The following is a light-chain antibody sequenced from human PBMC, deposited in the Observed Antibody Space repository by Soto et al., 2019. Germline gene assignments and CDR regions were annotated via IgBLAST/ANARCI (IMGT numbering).Light chain of an antibody. CDR2: QDD. CDR1: KLGDKY. Sequence: SYELTQPPSVSVSPGQTASIPCSGHKLGDKYACWYQQKPGQSPVLVIYQDDKRPSGIPDRFSGSKSGTSTTLGITGLQTGDEADYYCGTWDTSLSVWVFGGGTKVTVL. J-gene: IGLJ3*02. V-gene: IGLV3-1*01. CDR3: GTWDTSLSVWV.